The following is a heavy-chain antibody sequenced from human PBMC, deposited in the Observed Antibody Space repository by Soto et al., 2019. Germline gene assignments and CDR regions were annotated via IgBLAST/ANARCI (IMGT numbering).Heavy chain of an antibody. CDR2: INLSGST. V-gene: IGHV4-34*01. D-gene: IGHD3-16*02. J-gene: IGHJ5*02. CDR3: ARANGLRLGELSWGGPNWFDP. CDR1: GGSFIGYY. Sequence: QVQLQQWGAGLLKPSETLSLTCAGYGGSFIGYYWTWIRQPPGKGLEWLGEINLSGSTNYNPSLKSRVTISLDTSKKQVSLKLSSVTAADTAMYYWARANGLRLGELSWGGPNWFDPWCQGTLVTVSS.